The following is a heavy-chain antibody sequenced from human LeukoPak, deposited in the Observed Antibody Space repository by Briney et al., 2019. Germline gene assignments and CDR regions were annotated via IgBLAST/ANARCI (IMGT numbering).Heavy chain of an antibody. CDR3: AAGSGSYYPDYYGMDV. CDR2: ISYGGSNK. Sequence: GGSLRLSCAASGFTFSSYAMHWVRQAPGKGLEWVAVISYGGSNKYYADSVKGRFTISRDNSKNTLYPQMNSLRAEDTAVYYCAAGSGSYYPDYYGMDVWGQGTTVTVSS. V-gene: IGHV3-30-3*01. D-gene: IGHD3-10*01. J-gene: IGHJ6*02. CDR1: GFTFSSYA.